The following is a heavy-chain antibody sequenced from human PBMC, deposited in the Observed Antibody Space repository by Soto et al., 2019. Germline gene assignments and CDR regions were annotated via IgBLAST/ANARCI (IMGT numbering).Heavy chain of an antibody. CDR2: ISGSGETT. Sequence: GGSLRLSCAASGFTFTNYAMTWVRQAPGRGLEWVSSISGSGETTYYADAVEGRFTISRDNSKNTLYLQMNSLRAEDTALYYCAKDRRAGGNSAFYFDFWGQGAQVTVSS. J-gene: IGHJ4*02. CDR1: GFTFTNYA. V-gene: IGHV3-23*01. D-gene: IGHD3-16*01. CDR3: AKDRRAGGNSAFYFDF.